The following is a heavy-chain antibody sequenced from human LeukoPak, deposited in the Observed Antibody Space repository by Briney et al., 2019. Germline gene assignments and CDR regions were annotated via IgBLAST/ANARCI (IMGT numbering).Heavy chain of an antibody. CDR1: GGTFSSYA. V-gene: IGHV1-69*13. Sequence: ASVKVSCKASGGTFSSYAISWVRQAPGQGLEWMGGIIPIFGTANYAQKFQGRVTITADESTSTAYMELSSLRSEDTAVYYCARGGLYCSGGSCYSVFDYWGQGTLVTVSS. CDR3: ARGGLYCSGGSCYSVFDY. CDR2: IIPIFGTA. J-gene: IGHJ4*02. D-gene: IGHD2-15*01.